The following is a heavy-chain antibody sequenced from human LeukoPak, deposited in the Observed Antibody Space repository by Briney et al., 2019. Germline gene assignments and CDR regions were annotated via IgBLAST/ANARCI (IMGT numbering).Heavy chain of an antibody. CDR1: GGSISSYY. CDR3: ARDGLWFGASFYYGMDV. J-gene: IGHJ6*04. Sequence: SETLSLTCSVSGGSISSYYWSWIRQPPGKGLEWIGYIYYSGSTNYNPSLKSRVTLSVDTSKNQFSLKLSSVTAADTAVYYCARDGLWFGASFYYGMDVWGKGTTVTVSS. D-gene: IGHD3-10*01. V-gene: IGHV4-59*01. CDR2: IYYSGST.